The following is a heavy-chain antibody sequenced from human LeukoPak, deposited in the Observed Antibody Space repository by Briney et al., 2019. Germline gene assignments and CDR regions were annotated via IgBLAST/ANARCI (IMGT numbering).Heavy chain of an antibody. Sequence: PGGSLRLSCAASGFTFSSYAMSWVRQAPGKGLEWVSAISGSGGSTYYADSVKGRFTISRDNSKNTLYLQMNSLRAEDTAVYYCAKVQTGTIFGVVIPHSFDYWGQGTLVTVSS. CDR1: GFTFSSYA. D-gene: IGHD3-3*01. J-gene: IGHJ4*02. V-gene: IGHV3-23*01. CDR2: ISGSGGST. CDR3: AKVQTGTIFGVVIPHSFDY.